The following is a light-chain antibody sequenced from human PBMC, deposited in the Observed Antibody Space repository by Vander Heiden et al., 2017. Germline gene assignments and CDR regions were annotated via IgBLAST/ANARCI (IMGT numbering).Light chain of an antibody. V-gene: IGLV1-40*01. Sequence: QSVLTQSPSVSGAPGQRVTTSCTGSSFNTGPGYDDHWYQQRAGTAPKLLIYGNNKRSAGGPDRFSGAKSGTSASMAITGLQAEDEADYYCQSYDSSRSGWVFGGGTKLTVL. CDR3: QSYDSSRSGWV. J-gene: IGLJ3*02. CDR1: SFNTGPGYD. CDR2: GNN.